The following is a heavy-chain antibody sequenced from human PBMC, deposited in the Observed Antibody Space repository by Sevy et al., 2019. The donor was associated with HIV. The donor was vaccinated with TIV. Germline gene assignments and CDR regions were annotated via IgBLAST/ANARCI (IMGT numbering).Heavy chain of an antibody. V-gene: IGHV6-1*01. CDR3: AREEGKVTMVRERSVRWFDP. J-gene: IGHJ5*02. CDR1: GDSVSSNSAA. D-gene: IGHD3-10*01. Sequence: SQTLSLTCAISGDSVSSNSAAWNWIRQSPSRGLEWLGRTYYRSKWYNDYAVSVKSRITINPDTSKNQFSLQLNSVTPEDTAVYYCAREEGKVTMVRERSVRWFDPWGQGTLVTVSS. CDR2: TYYRSKWYN.